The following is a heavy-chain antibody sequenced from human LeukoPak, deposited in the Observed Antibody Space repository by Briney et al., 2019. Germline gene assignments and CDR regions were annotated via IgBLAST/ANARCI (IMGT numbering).Heavy chain of an antibody. CDR1: GGSFSGYY. Sequence: PSETLSLTCAVYGGSFSGYYWSWIRQPPGKGLEWIGEINHSGSTNYNPSLKSRVTISVDTSKNQFSLKPSSVAAADTAVYYCAHNPRWGRSDIWGQGTMVTVSS. D-gene: IGHD3-16*01. V-gene: IGHV4-34*01. CDR2: INHSGST. J-gene: IGHJ3*02. CDR3: AHNPRWGRSDI.